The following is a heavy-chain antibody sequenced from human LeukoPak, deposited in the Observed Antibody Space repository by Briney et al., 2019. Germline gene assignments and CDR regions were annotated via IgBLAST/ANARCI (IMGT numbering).Heavy chain of an antibody. D-gene: IGHD3-10*01. J-gene: IGHJ4*02. V-gene: IGHV3-30-3*01. CDR2: ISYDGSNK. CDR3: ARQETRGYFDY. CDR1: GFTLMNYD. Sequence: GGSLRLSCAASGFTLMNYDMHWVRQAPGKGLEWVAVISYDGSNKYYADSVKGRFTISRDNSKNTLYLQMNSLRAEDTAVYYCARQETRGYFDYWGQGTLVTVSS.